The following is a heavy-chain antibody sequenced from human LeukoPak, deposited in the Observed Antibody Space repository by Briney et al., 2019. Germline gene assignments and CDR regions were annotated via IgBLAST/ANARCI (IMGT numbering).Heavy chain of an antibody. CDR3: TRHGSPAADY. J-gene: IGHJ4*02. D-gene: IGHD1-26*01. Sequence: GSLRLSCAASGFTFSGSAMHWVRQASGKGLEWVGRIRSKANSYATAYAASVKGRFTISRDDSKNTAYLQMNSLKTEDTAVYYCTRHGSPAADYWGQGTLVTVSS. CDR1: GFTFSGSA. CDR2: IRSKANSYAT. V-gene: IGHV3-73*01.